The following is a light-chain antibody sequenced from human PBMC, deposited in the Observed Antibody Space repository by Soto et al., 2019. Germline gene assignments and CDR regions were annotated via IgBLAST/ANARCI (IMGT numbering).Light chain of an antibody. CDR3: QQYSSYWT. Sequence: DIQMTQSPSTLSASVGDRVTITCRASQSISSWLAWYQQKPGKAPKLLIYDTSSLESGVPPRFSGSGSGTEFTLTISSLQPDDFAIYYCQQYSSYWTFGQGTKV. CDR1: QSISSW. CDR2: DTS. J-gene: IGKJ1*01. V-gene: IGKV1-5*01.